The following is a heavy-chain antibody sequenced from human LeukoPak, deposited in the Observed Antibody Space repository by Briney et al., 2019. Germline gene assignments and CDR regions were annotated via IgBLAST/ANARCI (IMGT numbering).Heavy chain of an antibody. CDR1: GGTFSSYA. CDR3: ASTLLLRPYYFDY. D-gene: IGHD3-22*01. Sequence: SVKVSCKASGGTFSSYAISWVRQAPGQGLEWMGRIIPIFGTANYAQKFQGRVTITTDESKSTAYMELSSLRSEDTAVYYCASTLLLRPYYFDYWGQGTLVTVSS. CDR2: IIPIFGTA. J-gene: IGHJ4*02. V-gene: IGHV1-69*05.